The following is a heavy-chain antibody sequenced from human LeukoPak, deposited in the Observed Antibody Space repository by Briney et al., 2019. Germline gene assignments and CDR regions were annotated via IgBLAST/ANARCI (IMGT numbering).Heavy chain of an antibody. CDR2: LNPNSGKT. CDR1: GYTLTSYH. CDR3: ARGVDGWGN. Sequence: GASVKVSRKSSGYTLTSYHINGVRQATAQGREWMGWLNPNSGKTGYAEKLQGRVNMTRNTSISTAYMELSRLRSEDTGVYYCARGVDGWGNWGQGTLVTVSS. J-gene: IGHJ4*02. V-gene: IGHV1-8*01. D-gene: IGHD7-27*01.